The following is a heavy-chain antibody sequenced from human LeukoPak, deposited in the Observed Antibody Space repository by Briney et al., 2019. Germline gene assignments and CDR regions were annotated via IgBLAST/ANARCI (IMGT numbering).Heavy chain of an antibody. CDR1: GFTFSNYA. D-gene: IGHD2-15*01. CDR2: ISYDGTNK. Sequence: AGGSLRLSCAASGFTFSNYAMHWVRQAPGKGLEWVAVISYDGTNKYYADSVKGRFTISRDNSKNTLYLQMNSLRAEDTAVFYCVRTDCSGGSCYPNFGYWGRGTLVTVSS. V-gene: IGHV3-30*01. CDR3: VRTDCSGGSCYPNFGY. J-gene: IGHJ4*02.